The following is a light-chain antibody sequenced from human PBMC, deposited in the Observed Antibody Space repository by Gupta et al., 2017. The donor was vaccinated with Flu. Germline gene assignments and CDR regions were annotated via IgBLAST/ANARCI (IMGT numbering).Light chain of an antibody. Sequence: SYELTQPPSVSVSPGQTARITCSGDALPKKYAYWYQQKSGQAPVLVIYEDNKRPSGIPERFSGSSSGTTATLTIGGAQAEDEADYYCYSTDNSDTYRAFGGGTKLTV. J-gene: IGLJ2*01. CDR3: YSTDNSDTYRA. V-gene: IGLV3-10*01. CDR2: EDN. CDR1: ALPKKY.